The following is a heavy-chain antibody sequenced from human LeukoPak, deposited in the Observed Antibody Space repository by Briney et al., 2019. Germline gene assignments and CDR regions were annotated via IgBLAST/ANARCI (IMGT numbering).Heavy chain of an antibody. CDR1: GGSFSGYY. V-gene: IGHV4-34*01. CDR3: ARHLRVAATPGWFDP. J-gene: IGHJ5*02. CDR2: INHSGST. Sequence: SETLSLTCAVYGGSFSGYYWSWIRQPPGKGLEWIGEINHSGSTNYNPSLKSRVTISVDTSKNQCSLKLSSVTAADTAVYYCARHLRVAATPGWFDPWGQGTLVTVSS. D-gene: IGHD2-15*01.